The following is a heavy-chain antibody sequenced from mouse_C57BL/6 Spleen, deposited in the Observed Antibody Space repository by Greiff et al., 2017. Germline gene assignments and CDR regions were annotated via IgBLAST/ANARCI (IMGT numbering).Heavy chain of an antibody. J-gene: IGHJ2*01. Sequence: QVQLQQPGAELVRPGSSVKLSCKASGYTFTSYWMHWVKQRPIQGLEWIGNIDPSDSETHYNQKFKDKATLTVDKSSSTAYMQLSSLTSEGSAVYYCARVNVRGGYFDYWGQGTTLTVSS. CDR3: ARVNVRGGYFDY. V-gene: IGHV1-52*01. CDR2: IDPSDSET. D-gene: IGHD3-1*01. CDR1: GYTFTSYW.